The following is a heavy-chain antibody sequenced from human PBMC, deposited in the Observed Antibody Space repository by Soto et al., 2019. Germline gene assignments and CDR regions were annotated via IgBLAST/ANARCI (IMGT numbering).Heavy chain of an antibody. V-gene: IGHV4-30-4*01. J-gene: IGHJ2*01. CDR3: ARMSYFYDKWYFDL. CDR2: VYYSGTT. CDR1: GASINNNDYY. Sequence: QLQESGLGLVKPSQTLSLTCTVSGASINNNDYYWSWIRQTPGKGLEWIGYVYYSGTTDYIPSLKSRLSMSIDKSQNQFTLKLNSVTAADTATYYCARMSYFYDKWYFDLWGRGTLVTVSS. D-gene: IGHD3-22*01.